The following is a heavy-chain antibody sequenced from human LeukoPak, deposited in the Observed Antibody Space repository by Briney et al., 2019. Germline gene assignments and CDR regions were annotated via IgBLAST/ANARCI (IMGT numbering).Heavy chain of an antibody. V-gene: IGHV4-39*07. Sequence: PSETLSLTCTVSGGSIRSSYYYWGWIRQPPGKGLEWIGSIYDSGSTYYNPSLKSRVTISVDTSKNQFSLKLSSVTAADTAVYYCARGRRSLDAFDIWGQGTMVTVSS. CDR3: ARGRRSLDAFDI. CDR2: IYDSGST. J-gene: IGHJ3*02. CDR1: GGSIRSSYYY.